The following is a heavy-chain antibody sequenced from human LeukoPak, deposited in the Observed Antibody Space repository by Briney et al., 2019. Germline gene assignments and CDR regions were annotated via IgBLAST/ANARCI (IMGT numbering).Heavy chain of an antibody. CDR1: GFTVSSNY. J-gene: IGHJ4*02. D-gene: IGHD3-16*01. Sequence: GGSLRLSCAASGFTVSSNYMSWVRQAPGKGLEWVSVIYSGGSTYYAGSVKGRFAISRDNSKNTLYLQMNSLRAEDTAVYYCARDRGGRDYFDYWGQGTLVTVSS. CDR3: ARDRGGRDYFDY. V-gene: IGHV3-66*01. CDR2: IYSGGST.